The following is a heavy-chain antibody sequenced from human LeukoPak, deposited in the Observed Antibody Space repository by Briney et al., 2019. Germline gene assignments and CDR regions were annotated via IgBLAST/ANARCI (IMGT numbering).Heavy chain of an antibody. CDR3: ARGASYYDILTGYPVFDY. CDR1: GGSISSGGYS. V-gene: IGHV4-30-2*01. D-gene: IGHD3-9*01. CDR2: IYHSGST. Sequence: SETLSLTCAVSGGSISSGGYSWSWIRQPPGKGLEWIGYIYHSGSTYYNPSLKSRVTISVDRSKNQFSLKLSSVTAADTAVYYCARGASYYDILTGYPVFDYWGQRTLVTVSS. J-gene: IGHJ4*02.